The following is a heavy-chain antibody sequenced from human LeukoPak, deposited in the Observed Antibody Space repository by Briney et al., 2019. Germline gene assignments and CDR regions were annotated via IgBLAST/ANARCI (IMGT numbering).Heavy chain of an antibody. J-gene: IGHJ4*02. Sequence: GGSLRLSCVASGLRFRSYAMNWVRQAPGKGLECISTISDDSSFTYYADSVRGRSAISRDDSKNTLYLQMNNLKVEDTAVYYCAKGRCSGVGCDSFHSWGQGALVTVSS. CDR2: ISDDSSFT. D-gene: IGHD2-15*01. CDR3: AKGRCSGVGCDSFHS. CDR1: GLRFRSYA. V-gene: IGHV3-23*01.